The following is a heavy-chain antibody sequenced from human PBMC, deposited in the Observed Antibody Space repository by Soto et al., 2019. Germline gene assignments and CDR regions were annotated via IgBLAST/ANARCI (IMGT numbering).Heavy chain of an antibody. CDR1: GGSISSYY. V-gene: IGHV4-59*08. J-gene: IGHJ3*02. CDR3: ARQLVEYSSPDAFDI. CDR2: IYYSGST. Sequence: SEILSLTCTVSGGSISSYYWSWIRQPPGKGLEWIGYIYYSGSTNYNPSLKSRVTISVDTSKNQFSLKLSSVTAADTAVYYCARQLVEYSSPDAFDIWGQGTMVPVSS. D-gene: IGHD6-6*01.